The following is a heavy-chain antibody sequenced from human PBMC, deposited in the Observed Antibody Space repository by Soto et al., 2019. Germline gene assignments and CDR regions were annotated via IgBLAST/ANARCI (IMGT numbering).Heavy chain of an antibody. D-gene: IGHD1-26*01. V-gene: IGHV3-23*01. J-gene: IGHJ4*02. CDR1: GFTFSSYA. CDR2: ISGSGVST. Sequence: EVQLLESGGGLVQPGESLRLSCAASGFTFSSYAMTWVRQAPGKGLEWVSAISGSGVSTYYADSVKGRFTISRDNSKNTLYLQMNSLRAEDTAVEYCAKESEDVGSPTFRILGYWGQGTLVAVSS. CDR3: AKESEDVGSPTFRILGY.